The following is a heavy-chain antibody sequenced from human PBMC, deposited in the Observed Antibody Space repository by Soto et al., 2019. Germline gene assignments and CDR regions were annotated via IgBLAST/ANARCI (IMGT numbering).Heavy chain of an antibody. CDR3: VRCCSSTSCYAYYYYYYGMDV. CDR2: ISYDGSNK. J-gene: IGHJ6*02. D-gene: IGHD2-2*01. V-gene: IGHV3-30*01. CDR1: GFTFSSYA. Sequence: GGSLRLSCAASGFTFSSYAMHWVRQAPGKGLEWVTVISYDGSNKYYADSVKGRFTISRDNSKNTLYLQMNSLRAEDKAVYYCVRCCSSTSCYAYYYYYYGMDVWGQGPTVTVSS.